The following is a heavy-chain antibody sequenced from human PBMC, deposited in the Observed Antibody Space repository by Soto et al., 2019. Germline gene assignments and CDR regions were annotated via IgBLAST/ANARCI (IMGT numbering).Heavy chain of an antibody. V-gene: IGHV4-31*03. CDR1: GGSISSGGYY. Sequence: SETLSLTCTVSGGSISSGGYYWSWIRQHRGTGPECIGYIYHSGYTYYNPSLKSRVAISVDTSKNQFSLSLSSVTAADTAVYYCARDWEYYDFWGGHWNHIAFDFWGQGTMVTVSS. CDR3: ARDWEYYDFWGGHWNHIAFDF. CDR2: IYHSGYT. D-gene: IGHD3-3*01. J-gene: IGHJ3*01.